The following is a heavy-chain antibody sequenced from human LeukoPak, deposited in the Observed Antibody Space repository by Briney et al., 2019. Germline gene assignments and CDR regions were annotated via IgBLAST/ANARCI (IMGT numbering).Heavy chain of an antibody. CDR3: ARDGSGYSSSWLYY. D-gene: IGHD6-13*01. CDR1: GGSISNYY. V-gene: IGHV4-4*07. CDR2: VHNSGST. J-gene: IGHJ4*02. Sequence: WETLSLTCTVSGGSISNYYWNWIRQSAGRGLELIGRVHNSGSTNYNPSLKSRVTISVDTSKNQFSLKLSSVTAADTAVYYCARDGSGYSSSWLYYWGQGTLVTVSS.